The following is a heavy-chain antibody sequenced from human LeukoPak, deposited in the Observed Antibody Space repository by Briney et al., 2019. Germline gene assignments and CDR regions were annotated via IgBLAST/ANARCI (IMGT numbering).Heavy chain of an antibody. Sequence: AGGSLRLSCAASGFTFRSYAMGWVRQAPGKGLEWVSAVSGSGSRTYYADSAKGRFTISRDNSKNTLYLQMNSLRDEDTAVYYCARANWDDEYIFDSWGQGTLVTVSS. D-gene: IGHD1-1*01. J-gene: IGHJ4*02. CDR3: ARANWDDEYIFDS. V-gene: IGHV3-23*01. CDR1: GFTFRSYA. CDR2: VSGSGSRT.